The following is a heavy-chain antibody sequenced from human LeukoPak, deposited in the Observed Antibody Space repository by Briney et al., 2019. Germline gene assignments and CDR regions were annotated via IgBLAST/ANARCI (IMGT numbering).Heavy chain of an antibody. CDR3: ARDRGLLIQQSIAALDAFDI. Sequence: PSGTLSLTCAVYGGSFSGYYWSWIRQPPGKGLEWIGEINHSGSTNYNPSLKSRVTISVDTSKNQFSLKLSSVTAADTAVYYCARDRGLLIQQSIAALDAFDIWGQGTMVTVSS. D-gene: IGHD6-6*01. CDR2: INHSGST. J-gene: IGHJ3*02. CDR1: GGSFSGYY. V-gene: IGHV4-34*01.